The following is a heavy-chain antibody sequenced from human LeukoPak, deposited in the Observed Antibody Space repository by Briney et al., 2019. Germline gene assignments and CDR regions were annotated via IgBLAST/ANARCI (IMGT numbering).Heavy chain of an antibody. CDR2: ISSSSSTI. D-gene: IGHD6-13*01. J-gene: IGHJ4*02. V-gene: IGHV3-48*02. CDR3: ARVPYSTVAFDY. CDR1: GFTFSSYS. Sequence: PGGSLRLSCAASGFTFSSYSMNWVRQAPGKGLEWISYISSSSSTIYYTASVKGRFTISRDNAKNSLYLQMNSLRDEDTALYYCARVPYSTVAFDYWGQGNLVSVSS.